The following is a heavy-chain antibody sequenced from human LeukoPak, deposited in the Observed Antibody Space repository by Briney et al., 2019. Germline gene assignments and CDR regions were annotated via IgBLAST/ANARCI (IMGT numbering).Heavy chain of an antibody. V-gene: IGHV3-33*06. CDR2: IWYDGSNK. J-gene: IGHJ4*02. CDR1: GFAVSSYG. CDR3: AKDLGSGYYNYFDY. Sequence: PGRSLRLSCAASGFAVSSYGMHWVRQSPGKGLEWVAVIWYDGSNKYYADSVKGRFTISRDNSKNTLYLQMNSLRAEDTAVHYCAKDLGSGYYNYFDYWGQGTLVTVSS. D-gene: IGHD3-22*01.